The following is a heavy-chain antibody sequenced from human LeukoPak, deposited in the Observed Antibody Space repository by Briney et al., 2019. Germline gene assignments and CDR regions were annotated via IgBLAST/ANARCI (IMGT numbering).Heavy chain of an antibody. CDR1: GFTFSSYS. CDR2: ISSSSSYI. D-gene: IGHD5-18*01. Sequence: GGSLRLSCAASGFTFSSYSMDWVRQAPGKGLQWVSSISSSSSYIYYAGSVKGRFTISRDNAKNSLYLQMNSLRAEDTAVYYCARPDVDTAMVFDYWGQGTLVTVSS. J-gene: IGHJ4*02. V-gene: IGHV3-21*01. CDR3: ARPDVDTAMVFDY.